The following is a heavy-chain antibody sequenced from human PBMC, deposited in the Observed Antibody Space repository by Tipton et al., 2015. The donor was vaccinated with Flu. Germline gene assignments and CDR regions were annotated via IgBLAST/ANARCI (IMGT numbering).Heavy chain of an antibody. D-gene: IGHD3-9*01. CDR3: ARTEKHYDIWTGYYNFDY. CDR2: IHYSGNT. CDR1: GDSISRSGYY. J-gene: IGHJ4*02. V-gene: IGHV4-39*01. Sequence: GLVKPSETLSLTCSVSGDSISRSGYYWGWIRQPPGQGLEWIGSIHYSGNTYFNPSLRSRVVISVDTSKNQFSLRLNSVTAADTAIYFCARTEKHYDIWTGYYNFDYWGQGTLVTVSS.